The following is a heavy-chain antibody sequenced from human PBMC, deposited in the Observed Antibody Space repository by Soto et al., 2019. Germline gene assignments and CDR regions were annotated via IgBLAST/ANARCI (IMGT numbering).Heavy chain of an antibody. CDR2: IYYSGST. J-gene: IGHJ4*02. V-gene: IGHV4-39*01. Sequence: QLQLQESGPGLVKPSETLSLTCTVSGGSISRSSYYWGWIRQPPGKGLEWIGSIYYSGSTQYTPSLKSRVTISVDTSKNQFSLKLSSVTAADTAVYYCATLWFGEADYWGQGTLVTVSS. CDR3: ATLWFGEADY. D-gene: IGHD3-10*01. CDR1: GGSISRSSYY.